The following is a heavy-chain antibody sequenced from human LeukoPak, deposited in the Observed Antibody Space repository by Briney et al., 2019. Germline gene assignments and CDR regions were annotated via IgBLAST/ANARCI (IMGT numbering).Heavy chain of an antibody. CDR1: GGTFSSYA. CDR3: ARGGAGTTAPLDY. CDR2: IIPIFGTA. Sequence: SVKVSCKASGGTFSSYAISWVRQAPGQGLEWMGGIIPIFGTANYAQKFQGRVTITTDESTSTAYMELSSLRSEDTAVYYCARGGAGTTAPLDYWGQGTLVTVSS. D-gene: IGHD1-1*01. V-gene: IGHV1-69*05. J-gene: IGHJ4*02.